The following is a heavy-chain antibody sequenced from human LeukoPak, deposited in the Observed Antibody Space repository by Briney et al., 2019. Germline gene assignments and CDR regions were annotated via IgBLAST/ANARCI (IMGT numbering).Heavy chain of an antibody. CDR1: GGSISSYY. V-gene: IGHV4-4*07. J-gene: IGHJ3*02. CDR2: IYTSGST. D-gene: IGHD4-17*01. CDR3: ARDSYMTTVTPDAFDI. Sequence: SETLSLTCTVSGGSISSYYWSWIRQPAGKGLEWIGRIYTSGSTNYDPSLKGRVTMSVDTSKNQFSLKLSSVTAADTAVYYCARDSYMTTVTPDAFDIWGQGTMVTVSS.